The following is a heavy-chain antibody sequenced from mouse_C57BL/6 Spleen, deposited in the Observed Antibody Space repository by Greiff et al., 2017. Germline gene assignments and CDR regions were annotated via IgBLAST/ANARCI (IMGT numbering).Heavy chain of an antibody. D-gene: IGHD1-1*01. J-gene: IGHJ3*01. V-gene: IGHV1-69*01. CDR3: ARGGVYGSVFAY. CDR2: IGPSDSYT. CDR1: GYTFTSYW. Sequence: QVQLQQPGAELVMPGASVKLSCKASGYTFTSYWMHWVKQRPGQGLEWIGEIGPSDSYTNYTQKFKGKSTLTVDKSSSTAYMQLSSLTSEDSAVDYCARGGVYGSVFAYWGQGTLVTVSA.